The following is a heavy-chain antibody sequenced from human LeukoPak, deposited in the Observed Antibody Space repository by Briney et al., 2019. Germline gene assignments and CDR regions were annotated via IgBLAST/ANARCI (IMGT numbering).Heavy chain of an antibody. J-gene: IGHJ4*02. Sequence: ASVKVSCKASGYTFTGYYMHWVRQAPGQGLEWMGWINPNSGGTNYAQKFQGRVTMTRDTSISTAYMELTRLRSDDTAVYYCARGDCSGGNCYEGDFDYWGQGTLVTVSS. D-gene: IGHD2-15*01. CDR1: GYTFTGYY. V-gene: IGHV1-2*02. CDR2: INPNSGGT. CDR3: ARGDCSGGNCYEGDFDY.